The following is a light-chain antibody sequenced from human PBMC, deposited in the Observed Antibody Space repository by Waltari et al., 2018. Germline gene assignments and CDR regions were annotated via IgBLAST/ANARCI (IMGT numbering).Light chain of an antibody. Sequence: EILMTQSPATLSVSPGERATLSCRASQSLSTNLAWYQQHPGQAPRPLIYGASTRATGVPARFSVSRSGTEFTLIISSLQSEDFALYYCQQYHNWPYTFGQGTKLEIK. CDR3: QQYHNWPYT. V-gene: IGKV3-15*01. CDR2: GAS. CDR1: QSLSTN. J-gene: IGKJ2*01.